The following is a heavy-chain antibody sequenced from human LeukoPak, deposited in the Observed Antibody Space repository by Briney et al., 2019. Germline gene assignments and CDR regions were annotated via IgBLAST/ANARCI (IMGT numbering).Heavy chain of an antibody. CDR2: ISSSGSTI. J-gene: IGHJ4*02. CDR3: GRGGYVPYYFDY. V-gene: IGHV3-48*03. CDR1: GFTFSSYE. D-gene: IGHD5-12*01. Sequence: GGSLRLSCAASGFTFSSYEMNWVRQAPGKGLEWVSYISSSGSTIYYADSAKGRFTISRDNAKNSLYLQMNSLRAEDTAVYYCGRGGYVPYYFDYWGQGNLVTVSS.